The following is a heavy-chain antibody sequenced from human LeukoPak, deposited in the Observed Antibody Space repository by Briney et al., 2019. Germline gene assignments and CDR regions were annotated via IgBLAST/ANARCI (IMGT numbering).Heavy chain of an antibody. CDR1: GYTFTGYY. J-gene: IGHJ5*02. V-gene: IGHV1-2*02. Sequence: ASVKVSCKASGYTFTGYYMHWVRQAPGQGLEWMGWINPNSGGTNYAQKFQGRVTMTRDTSISTAYMELSRLRSDDTAAYYCARGGYYYDSSGSLGGPWGQGTLVTVSS. CDR2: INPNSGGT. CDR3: ARGGYYYDSSGSLGGP. D-gene: IGHD3-22*01.